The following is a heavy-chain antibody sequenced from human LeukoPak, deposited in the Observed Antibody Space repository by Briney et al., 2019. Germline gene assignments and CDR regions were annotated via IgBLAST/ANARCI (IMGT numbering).Heavy chain of an antibody. J-gene: IGHJ4*02. CDR3: AREIGPRQLHLWGSAFDY. D-gene: IGHD5-18*01. CDR2: INPSDGKT. Sequence: ASVKVSCKASGYTFTNYYMHWVRQAPGQGLEWMGIINPSDGKTSYAQKLQGRVTMTRDTSTSTVYMELSSLRSEDTAVYYCAREIGPRQLHLWGSAFDYWGQGTLVTVSS. V-gene: IGHV1-46*01. CDR1: GYTFTNYY.